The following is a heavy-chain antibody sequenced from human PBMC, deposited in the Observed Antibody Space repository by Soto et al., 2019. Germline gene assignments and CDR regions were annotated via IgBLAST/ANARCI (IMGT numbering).Heavy chain of an antibody. D-gene: IGHD2-2*01. V-gene: IGHV1-3*01. CDR3: ARPTVLVPAAFYALDV. J-gene: IGHJ6*02. CDR2: INAGNGNT. CDR1: GYTFTNYA. Sequence: ASVKVSCKASGYTFTNYAMHWVHQAPGQRLEWMGWINAGNGNTRYSQKFQGRVTITRDTSASTAYMELSSLRTEDTAVYFCARPTVLVPAAFYALDVWGQGTTVTVSS.